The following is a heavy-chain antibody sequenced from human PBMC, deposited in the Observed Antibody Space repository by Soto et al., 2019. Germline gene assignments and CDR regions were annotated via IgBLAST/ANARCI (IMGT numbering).Heavy chain of an antibody. CDR3: ARDMAAAAIVEGAFDI. J-gene: IGHJ3*02. CDR1: GFTFSSYA. V-gene: IGHV3-30-3*01. CDR2: ISYDGSNK. Sequence: GGSLRLSCAASGFTFSSYAMHWVRQAPGKGLEWVAVISYDGSNKYYADSVKGRFTISRDNSKNTLYLQMNSLRAEDTAVYYCARDMAAAAIVEGAFDIWGQGTMVTVSS. D-gene: IGHD2-2*02.